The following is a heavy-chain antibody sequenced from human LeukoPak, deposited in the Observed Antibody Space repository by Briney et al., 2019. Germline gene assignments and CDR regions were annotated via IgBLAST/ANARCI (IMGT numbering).Heavy chain of an antibody. J-gene: IGHJ3*02. V-gene: IGHV3-73*01. CDR1: GFTFSGSA. D-gene: IGHD2-15*01. CDR2: IRGKANSYAT. CDR3: TRYAETYCSGGSCYPRAFDI. Sequence: PGGSLRLSCAASGFTFSGSAMHWVRQASGKGLEWVGRIRGKANSYATAYAASVKGRFTISRDDSKNTAYLQMNSLKTEDTAVYYCTRYAETYCSGGSCYPRAFDIWSQGTMVTVSS.